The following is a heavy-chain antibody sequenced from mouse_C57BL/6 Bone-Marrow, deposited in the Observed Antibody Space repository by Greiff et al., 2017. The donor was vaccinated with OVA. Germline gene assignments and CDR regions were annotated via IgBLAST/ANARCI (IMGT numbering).Heavy chain of an antibody. CDR1: GYTFTDYY. CDR3: ARKGDGYYVWFAY. D-gene: IGHD2-3*01. CDR2: INPYNGGT. J-gene: IGHJ3*01. V-gene: IGHV1-19*01. Sequence: DVQLQESGPVLVKPGASVKMSCKASGYTFTDYYMNWVKQSHGKSLEWIGVINPYNGGTSYNQKFKGKATLTVDKSSSTAYMELNSLTSEDSAVYYCARKGDGYYVWFAYWGQGTLVTVSA.